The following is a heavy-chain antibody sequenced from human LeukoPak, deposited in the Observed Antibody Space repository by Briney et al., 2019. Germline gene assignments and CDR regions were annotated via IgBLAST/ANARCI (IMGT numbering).Heavy chain of an antibody. CDR3: AKNVPGRAIDD. V-gene: IGHV3-23*01. D-gene: IGHD2-15*01. Sequence: GGSLRLSCAASGFTFSSYAMSWVRQAPGKGLEWVSAISGSGGSTYYPDSVKGRFTISRDNSRNTLDLQMNSLRADDTAVYYCAKNVPGRAIDDWGQGTLVTVST. CDR1: GFTFSSYA. CDR2: ISGSGGST. J-gene: IGHJ4*02.